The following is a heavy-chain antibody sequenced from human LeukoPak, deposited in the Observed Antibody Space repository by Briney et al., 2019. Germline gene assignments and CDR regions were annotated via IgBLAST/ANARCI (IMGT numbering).Heavy chain of an antibody. Sequence: APVKASCNASGATFTTYAISWVRQAPGQRLEWMGGIIPIFGTANYAQKFQGRVTITADKSTSTAYMELSSLRSEDTAVYYCGRGSGSPLGGMDVWGKGTTVTVSS. D-gene: IGHD3-10*01. J-gene: IGHJ6*04. CDR2: IIPIFGTA. CDR3: GRGSGSPLGGMDV. V-gene: IGHV1-69*06. CDR1: GATFTTYA.